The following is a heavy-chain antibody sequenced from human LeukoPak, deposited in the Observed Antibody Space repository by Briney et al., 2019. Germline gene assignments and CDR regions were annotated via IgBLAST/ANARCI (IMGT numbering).Heavy chain of an antibody. CDR1: GFTFSSYV. CDR3: AKPRQQLVRYGLDV. Sequence: PGGSLRLSCAASGFTFSSYVMSWVRQAPGKGLEWVSAISGSGDSTCYADSVKGRFTVSRDNSKNTLYLQMNSLRSEDTAVYYCAKPRQQLVRYGLDVWGQGTTVIVSS. V-gene: IGHV3-23*01. CDR2: ISGSGDST. J-gene: IGHJ6*02. D-gene: IGHD6-6*01.